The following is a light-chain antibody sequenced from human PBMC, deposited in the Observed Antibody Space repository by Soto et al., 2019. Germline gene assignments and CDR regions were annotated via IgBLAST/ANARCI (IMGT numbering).Light chain of an antibody. CDR2: GAS. V-gene: IGKV3-20*01. CDR1: QSVSSNY. CDR3: QQYNSYPWT. Sequence: EIVVTQSPGTLSLSPGEGATLSCRASQSVSSNYLAWYQQKPGQAPRLLVYGASSRATGIADRFRGAESGTEFTLTISSLQPDDFAVYYCQQYNSYPWTFGQGTKVDIK. J-gene: IGKJ1*01.